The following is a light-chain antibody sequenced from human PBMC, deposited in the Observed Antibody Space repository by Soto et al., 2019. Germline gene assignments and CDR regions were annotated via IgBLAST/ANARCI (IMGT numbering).Light chain of an antibody. CDR1: QSVGST. J-gene: IGKJ4*02. CDR2: GAS. V-gene: IGKV3-15*01. CDR3: QQYSSSLT. Sequence: EIFMTQSPATLSVFPGETVILSCRASQSVGSTLAWYQQKPGQAPRLLIRGASTRATGVPARFSGSGSGTEFTLTISSQPSEHFSVYYCQQYSSSLTFGGGTTLDIK.